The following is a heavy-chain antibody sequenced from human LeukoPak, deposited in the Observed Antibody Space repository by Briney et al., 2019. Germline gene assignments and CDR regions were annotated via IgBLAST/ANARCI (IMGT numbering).Heavy chain of an antibody. D-gene: IGHD5-18*01. CDR2: IKKDGSKK. Sequence: GGSLRLSCAASGFTFSDYWMAWVRQAPGKGLEWVANIKKDGSKKNYVDSVKGRFTIPRDNSKNTLSLQMNSLRAEDTAVYYCARDRSQRAYSYGPDGEWGQGTLVTVSS. J-gene: IGHJ4*02. CDR3: ARDRSQRAYSYGPDGE. V-gene: IGHV3-7*01. CDR1: GFTFSDYW.